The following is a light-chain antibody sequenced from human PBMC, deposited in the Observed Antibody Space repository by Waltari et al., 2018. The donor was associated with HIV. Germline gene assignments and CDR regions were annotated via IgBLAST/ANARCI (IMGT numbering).Light chain of an antibody. V-gene: IGLV1-44*01. J-gene: IGLJ2*01. Sequence: QSVLTQPPSASGTPGQRVTISCSGSSSNIGSNTVNWYQQLPGTAPKLLIYSNNQGPSGVPDRFSGSKSGTSASLAISGLQSEDEADYYCAAWDDSPNGVVFGGGTKLTVL. CDR2: SNN. CDR1: SSNIGSNT. CDR3: AAWDDSPNGVV.